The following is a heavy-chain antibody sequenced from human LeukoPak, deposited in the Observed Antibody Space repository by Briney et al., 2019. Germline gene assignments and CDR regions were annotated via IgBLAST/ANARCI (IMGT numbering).Heavy chain of an antibody. CDR2: MSPNSGNT. Sequence: ASVTVSCKASGYSFTTYEINWVRQASGQGLEWMGWMSPNSGNTVSAQKFQGRVTMTRDTSTSTAYLEVSSLRSEDTAVYYCARAITIFDYYYMDVWAKGTTVTVSS. D-gene: IGHD3-3*01. CDR1: GYSFTTYE. V-gene: IGHV1-8*01. J-gene: IGHJ6*03. CDR3: ARAITIFDYYYMDV.